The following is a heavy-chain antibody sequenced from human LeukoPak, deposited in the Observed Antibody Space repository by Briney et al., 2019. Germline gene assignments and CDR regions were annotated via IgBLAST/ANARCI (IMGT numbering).Heavy chain of an antibody. D-gene: IGHD3-10*01. CDR1: GGSISSYY. J-gene: IGHJ4*02. CDR2: IYDSGST. Sequence: PSETLSLTCTVSGGSISSYYWSWIRQPPGKGLEWIGYIYDSGSTNYNPSLKSRVTISVDTSKNQFSLKLSSVTAADTAVYYCAKDHRHLRYYGSGSSPHYFDYWGQGTLVTVSS. CDR3: AKDHRHLRYYGSGSSPHYFDY. V-gene: IGHV4-59*01.